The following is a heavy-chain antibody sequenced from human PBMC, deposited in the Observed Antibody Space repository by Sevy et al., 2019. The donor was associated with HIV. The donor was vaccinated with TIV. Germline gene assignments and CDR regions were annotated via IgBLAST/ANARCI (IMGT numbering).Heavy chain of an antibody. J-gene: IGHJ5*02. D-gene: IGHD2-2*02. Sequence: SETLSLTCAVYGGSFSGYYWSWIRQPPGKGLEWIGEINHSGSTNYNPSLKSRVTISLDTSKNQFSLKLSAVTAADTAVYYCVGFLVVVPAAIRGNWFDPWGQGTLVTVSS. CDR1: GGSFSGYY. CDR2: INHSGST. V-gene: IGHV4-34*01. CDR3: VGFLVVVPAAIRGNWFDP.